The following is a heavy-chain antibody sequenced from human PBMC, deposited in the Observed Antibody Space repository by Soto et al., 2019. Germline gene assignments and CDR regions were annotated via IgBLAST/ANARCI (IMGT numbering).Heavy chain of an antibody. V-gene: IGHV6-1*01. CDR3: ARERDILTGYYTPNYYYYGMDV. Sequence: SQTLSLTCAISGDSVSSNSAAWNWIRQSPSRGLEWLGRTYYRSKWYNDYAVSVKSRITINPDTSKNQFSLQLNSVTPEDTAVYYCARERDILTGYYTPNYYYYGMDVWGQGTTVTVSS. CDR2: TYYRSKWYN. D-gene: IGHD3-9*01. J-gene: IGHJ6*02. CDR1: GDSVSSNSAA.